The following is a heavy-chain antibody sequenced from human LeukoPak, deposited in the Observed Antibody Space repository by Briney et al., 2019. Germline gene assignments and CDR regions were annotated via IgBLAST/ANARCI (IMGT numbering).Heavy chain of an antibody. CDR3: AKEGVNIATRDVFDS. V-gene: IGHV3-23*01. Sequence: PAGSLRLSCAASGLIFRNNVVAWVSPAAGKGLEWVSQISNSGGRTYYADSVKGRFTISRDNSKNTLYLQMNSLRAEDTAVYYCAKEGVNIATRDVFDSWGQGTVVIVSS. CDR1: GLIFRNNV. CDR2: ISNSGGRT. D-gene: IGHD6-6*01. J-gene: IGHJ4*02.